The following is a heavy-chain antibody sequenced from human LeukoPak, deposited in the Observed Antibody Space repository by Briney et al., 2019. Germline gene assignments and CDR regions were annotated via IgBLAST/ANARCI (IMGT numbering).Heavy chain of an antibody. CDR3: ARGKRWLQATMHY. CDR1: GGTFSSYA. Sequence: GASVKVSCKASGGTFSSYAISWVRQAPGQGLEWMGGFIPIFGTANYAQKFQGRVTITTDESTSTAYMELSSLRSEDTAVYYCARGKRWLQATMHYWGQGTLVTVSS. J-gene: IGHJ4*02. CDR2: FIPIFGTA. V-gene: IGHV1-69*05. D-gene: IGHD5-24*01.